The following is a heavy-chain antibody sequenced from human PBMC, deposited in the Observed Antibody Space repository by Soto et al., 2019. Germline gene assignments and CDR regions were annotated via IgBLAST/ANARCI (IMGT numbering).Heavy chain of an antibody. V-gene: IGHV1-3*01. D-gene: IGHD3-10*01. Sequence: APVKVSCQASGYTFPSYAMHWVRQAPGQRLEWVGWINAGNGNAKYSQKFQGRVTITRDTSASTAYMELSSLRSEDTAVYYCARASRVGGLWFGEFWGAFDIWGQGTMVTVAS. J-gene: IGHJ3*02. CDR2: INAGNGNA. CDR1: GYTFPSYA. CDR3: ARASRVGGLWFGEFWGAFDI.